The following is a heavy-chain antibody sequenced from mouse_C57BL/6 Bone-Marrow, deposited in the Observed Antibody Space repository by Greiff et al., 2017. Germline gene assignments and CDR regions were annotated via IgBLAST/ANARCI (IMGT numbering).Heavy chain of an antibody. D-gene: IGHD2-3*01. CDR3: AREGDGYYAWFAY. CDR1: GYTFTSYW. CDR2: IDPSDSET. V-gene: IGHV1-52*01. Sequence: QVQLQQPGAELVRPGSSVKLSCKASGYTFTSYWMHWVKQRPIQGLEWIGNIDPSDSETHYNQKFKDKATLTVDKPSSTAYMQLSSLTSEDSAVYYCAREGDGYYAWFAYWGQGTLVTVSA. J-gene: IGHJ3*01.